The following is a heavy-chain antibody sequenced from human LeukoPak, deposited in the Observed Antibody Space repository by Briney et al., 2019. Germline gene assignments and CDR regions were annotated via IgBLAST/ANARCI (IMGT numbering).Heavy chain of an antibody. CDR3: ARTHDYGDYTFDY. J-gene: IGHJ4*02. V-gene: IGHV3-53*01. CDR2: IYSGGST. CDR1: GFTVSSNY. Sequence: PGGSLRLSCAASGFTVSSNYMSWVRQAPGKGLEWVSVIYSGGSTYYADSVKGRFTISRDNSKYTLYLQMNSLRAEDTAVYYCARTHDYGDYTFDYWGQGTLVTVSS. D-gene: IGHD4-17*01.